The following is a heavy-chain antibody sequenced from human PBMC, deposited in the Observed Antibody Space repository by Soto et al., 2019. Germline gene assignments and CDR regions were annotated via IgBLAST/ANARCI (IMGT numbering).Heavy chain of an antibody. CDR3: ARHRRTTVAKFYFDN. D-gene: IGHD4-4*01. V-gene: IGHV4-59*08. J-gene: IGHJ4*02. CDR2: IFDSGNA. Sequence: SETMSLTCTVSGGSINSYCWSWIRQPPGKGLEWIAYIFDSGNANYNPSLKSRVTISVDTSKNQFSLKLTSVTAADTAVYYCARHRRTTVAKFYFDNWGQGALVTVSS. CDR1: GGSINSYC.